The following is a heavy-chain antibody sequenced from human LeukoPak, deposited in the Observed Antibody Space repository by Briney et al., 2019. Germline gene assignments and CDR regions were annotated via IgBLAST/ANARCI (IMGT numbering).Heavy chain of an antibody. CDR2: FSGGST. J-gene: IGHJ4*02. CDR3: AKEYSGYDFDY. CDR1: GFTFSSNA. Sequence: PGGSLRLSCAASGFTFSSNAMSWVRQAPGKGLEWVSVFSGGSTYYADSVRGRFTISRDNSQNTLYLQMDSLRAEDTALYYCAKEYSGYDFDYWGQGTLVTVSS. V-gene: IGHV3-23*01. D-gene: IGHD5-12*01.